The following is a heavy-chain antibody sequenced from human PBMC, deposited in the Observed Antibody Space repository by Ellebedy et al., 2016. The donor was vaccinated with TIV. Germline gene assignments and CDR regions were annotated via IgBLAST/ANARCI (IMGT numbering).Heavy chain of an antibody. CDR2: ISFGGTTT. D-gene: IGHD3-16*01. V-gene: IGHV3-74*01. CDR3: ARDQGDAGFDP. Sequence: GESLKISCVGSGYTFNAHYMYWLRQVSGEGLVWLARISFGGTTTGYADSVRGRFTISRDNAKNTLYLQMNGLRVDDTALYYCARDQGDAGFDPWGQGTLVTVSS. J-gene: IGHJ5*02. CDR1: GYTFNAHY.